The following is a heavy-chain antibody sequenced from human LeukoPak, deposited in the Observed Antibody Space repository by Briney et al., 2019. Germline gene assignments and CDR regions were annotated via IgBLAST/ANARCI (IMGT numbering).Heavy chain of an antibody. V-gene: IGHV3-21*01. CDR2: ISTSNSYI. Sequence: GGSLRLSCVVSGFTFSDYHMNWVRQAPGKGLEWVSSISTSNSYIYYADSVKGRFTISRDNAKNSLYLQMNSLRAEDTAVYYCARDPNSGYDLNDYWGQGTLVTVSS. D-gene: IGHD5-12*01. CDR3: ARDPNSGYDLNDY. CDR1: GFTFSDYH. J-gene: IGHJ4*02.